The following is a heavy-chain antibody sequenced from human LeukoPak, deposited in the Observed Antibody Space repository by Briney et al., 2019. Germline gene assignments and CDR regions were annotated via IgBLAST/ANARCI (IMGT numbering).Heavy chain of an antibody. V-gene: IGHV1-69*05. CDR3: ARDTYYYDSSGYPEGLFDY. CDR1: GGTFSSYA. D-gene: IGHD3-22*01. Sequence: ASVKVSCKASGGTFSSYAISWVRQAPGQGLEWMGRIIPIFGTANYAQKFQGRVTITTDESTSTAYMELSSLRSEDTAVYYCARDTYYYDSSGYPEGLFDYWGQGTLVTVSS. CDR2: IIPIFGTA. J-gene: IGHJ4*02.